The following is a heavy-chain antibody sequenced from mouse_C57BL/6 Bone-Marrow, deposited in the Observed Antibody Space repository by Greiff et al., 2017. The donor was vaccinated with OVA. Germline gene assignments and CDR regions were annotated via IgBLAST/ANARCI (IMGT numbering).Heavy chain of an antibody. J-gene: IGHJ1*03. Sequence: VQLQQSGAELVRPGASVKLSCTASGFNIKDDYMHWVKQRPEQGLEWIGWIDPENGDTEYASKFQGKATITADTSSNTAYLQLSSLTSEDTAVYYCTTCNNYELWGTGTTVTVSS. D-gene: IGHD1-3*01. CDR2: IDPENGDT. CDR1: GFNIKDDY. CDR3: TTCNNYEL. V-gene: IGHV14-4*01.